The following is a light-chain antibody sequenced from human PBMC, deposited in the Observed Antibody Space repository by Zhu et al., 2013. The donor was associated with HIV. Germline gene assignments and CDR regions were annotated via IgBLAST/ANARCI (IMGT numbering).Light chain of an antibody. J-gene: IGKJ1*01. CDR3: QQYNNYWT. CDR2: DAS. CDR1: QDIKKY. V-gene: IGKV1-9*01. Sequence: DIQLTQSPSFLSASVGDRVTISCRASQDIKKYLAWYQHKPWKAPTLLMYDASTLQSGVPPRFSGSGSGTQFTLTISSLQPDDFATYYCQQYNNYWTFGQGTKV.